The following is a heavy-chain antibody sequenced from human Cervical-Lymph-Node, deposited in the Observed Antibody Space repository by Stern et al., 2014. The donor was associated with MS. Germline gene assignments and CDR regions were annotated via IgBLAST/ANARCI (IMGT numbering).Heavy chain of an antibody. CDR1: GFTFSSYG. J-gene: IGHJ4*02. V-gene: IGHV3-30*18. CDR3: AKPVGGGHIDY. Sequence: QVQLVQSGGGVVQPGRSLRLSCAVSGFTFSSYGMHWVRQAPGKGLEWVAVISNDGSNKYYADSVKGRFTISRDNSKSTLHLQMNSLRAEDTAVYYCAKPVGGGHIDYWGQGTLVTVSS. CDR2: ISNDGSNK. D-gene: IGHD2-15*01.